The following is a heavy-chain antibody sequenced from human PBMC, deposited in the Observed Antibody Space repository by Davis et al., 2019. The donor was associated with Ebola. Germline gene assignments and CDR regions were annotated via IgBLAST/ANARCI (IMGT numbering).Heavy chain of an antibody. D-gene: IGHD3-10*01. CDR2: IYSDDEK. CDR3: ARITKGTETSGDDFDY. Sequence: SGPTLVKPTETLTLTCTVSGFSLSYGGLGVSWVRQPPGKALELLAHIYSDDEKSYSTSLKSRLTISKDTSKSQVVLTMTNMDPVDTGTYYCARITKGTETSGDDFDYWGQGTLVTVSS. J-gene: IGHJ4*02. V-gene: IGHV2-26*01. CDR1: GFSLSYGGLG.